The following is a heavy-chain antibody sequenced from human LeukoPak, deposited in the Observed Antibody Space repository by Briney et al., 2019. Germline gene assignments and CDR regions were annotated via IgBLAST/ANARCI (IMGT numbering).Heavy chain of an antibody. J-gene: IGHJ5*02. CDR1: GYTFTSYG. Sequence: ASVKVSCKASGYTFTSYGISWVRQATGQGLEWMGWMNPNSGNTGYAQKFQGRVTMTRNTSISTAYMELSSLRSEDTAVYYCARNPKRPFALRPRNPYPVDPWGQGTLVTVSS. CDR3: ARNPKRPFALRPRNPYPVDP. V-gene: IGHV1-8*02. D-gene: IGHD1-1*01. CDR2: MNPNSGNT.